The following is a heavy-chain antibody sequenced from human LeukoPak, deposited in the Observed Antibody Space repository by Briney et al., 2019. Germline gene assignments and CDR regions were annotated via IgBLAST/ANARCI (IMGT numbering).Heavy chain of an antibody. D-gene: IGHD3-22*01. CDR2: VSSSSSTI. J-gene: IGHJ6*03. CDR3: ARYYYDSSGFEYYYYYMDV. Sequence: GGSLRLSCAASGFTFSSYSMNWVRQAPGKGLEWVSYVSSSSSTIYYADSVKGRFTISRDNAKNSLYLQMNSLRAEDTAVYYCARYYYDSSGFEYYYYYMDVWGKGTTVTVSS. V-gene: IGHV3-48*01. CDR1: GFTFSSYS.